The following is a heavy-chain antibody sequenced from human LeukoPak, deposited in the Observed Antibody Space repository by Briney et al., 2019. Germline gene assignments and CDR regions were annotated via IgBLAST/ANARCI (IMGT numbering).Heavy chain of an antibody. CDR1: GFAFSSYA. CDR3: AKDHSSGWPDCFDY. J-gene: IGHJ4*02. Sequence: GGSLRLSCAASGFAFSSYAMNWVRQAPGKGLQWVSAVSGSGGSTYYADSVKGRFTISRDNSKNTLYLQMNSLRAEDTAVYYCAKDHSSGWPDCFDYWGQGALVTVSS. CDR2: VSGSGGST. V-gene: IGHV3-23*01. D-gene: IGHD6-19*01.